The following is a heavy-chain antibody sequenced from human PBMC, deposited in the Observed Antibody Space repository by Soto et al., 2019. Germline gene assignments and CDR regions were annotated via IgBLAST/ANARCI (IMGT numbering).Heavy chain of an antibody. CDR2: INHSGST. J-gene: IGHJ6*02. V-gene: IGHV4-34*01. CDR3: ARQGIAAAGTTRAYYYYGMDV. CDR1: GGSFSGYY. Sequence: PSETLSLTCAVYGGSFSGYYWSWIRQPPGTGLEWIGEINHSGSTNYNPSLKRRVTISVDTSKNQFSLKLSSVTAADTAVYYCARQGIAAAGTTRAYYYYGMDVWGQGTTVTVSS. D-gene: IGHD6-13*01.